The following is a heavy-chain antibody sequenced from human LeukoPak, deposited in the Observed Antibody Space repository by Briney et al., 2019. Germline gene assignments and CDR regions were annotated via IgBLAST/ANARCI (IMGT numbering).Heavy chain of an antibody. CDR1: GGSISSYY. Sequence: SETLSLTCTVSGGSISSYYWSWIRQPPGKGLEGIGYIYYSGSTNYNPPLKSRVTISVDTSKNPSSLKLSSVTAADTAVYYCARGFDILPGYYRTYYFDYWGQGTLVTVSS. D-gene: IGHD3-9*01. V-gene: IGHV4-59*01. CDR3: ARGFDILPGYYRTYYFDY. CDR2: IYYSGST. J-gene: IGHJ4*02.